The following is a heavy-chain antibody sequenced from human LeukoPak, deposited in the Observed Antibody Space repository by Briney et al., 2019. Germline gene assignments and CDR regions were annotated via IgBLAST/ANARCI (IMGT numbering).Heavy chain of an antibody. J-gene: IGHJ6*02. CDR2: INSDGSIT. Sequence: GGSLRLSCAASGFTFSSYWMNWGRQAPGKGLVWVSRINSDGSITGNADFVKGRFTISRDNAKNTLYLQMNSLRAEDTAVYYCATRDCSSTSCSGNYYYYYGMDVWGQGTTVTVSS. D-gene: IGHD2-2*01. CDR3: ATRDCSSTSCSGNYYYYYGMDV. CDR1: GFTFSSYW. V-gene: IGHV3-74*01.